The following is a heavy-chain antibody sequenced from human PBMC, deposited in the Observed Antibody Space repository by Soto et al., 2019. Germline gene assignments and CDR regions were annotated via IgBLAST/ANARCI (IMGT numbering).Heavy chain of an antibody. CDR3: ARGYCSGGSCRINFDY. CDR1: GGSFSGYY. D-gene: IGHD2-15*01. CDR2: INHSGST. V-gene: IGHV4-34*01. Sequence: SETLSLTCAVYGGSFSGYYWSWIRQPPGKGLEWIGEINHSGSTNYNPSHKSRVTISVDASKNQFSLKLSSVTAADTAVYYCARGYCSGGSCRINFDYWGQGTLVTVSS. J-gene: IGHJ4*02.